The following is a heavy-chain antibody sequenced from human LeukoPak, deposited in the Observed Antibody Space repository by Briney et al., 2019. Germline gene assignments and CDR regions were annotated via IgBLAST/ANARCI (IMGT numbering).Heavy chain of an antibody. V-gene: IGHV4-34*01. CDR2: INHSGST. J-gene: IGHJ5*02. CDR3: ARVMYSSSWLGWFDP. CDR1: GGSFSGYY. D-gene: IGHD6-13*01. Sequence: SETLSLTCAVYGGSFSGYYWSWIRQPPGKGLEWIGEINHSGSTNYNPSLKSRVTISVDTSKNQFSLKLSSVTAADTAVYYCARVMYSSSWLGWFDPWGQGTLVTVSS.